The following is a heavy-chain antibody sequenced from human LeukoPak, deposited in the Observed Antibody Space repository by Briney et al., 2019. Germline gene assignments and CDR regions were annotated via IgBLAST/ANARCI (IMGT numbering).Heavy chain of an antibody. CDR1: GYTFTSYD. CDR2: MNPNSGNT. D-gene: IGHD1-26*01. J-gene: IGHJ4*02. CDR3: ARALGATVTDY. Sequence: ASVKVSCKXSGYTFTSYDINWVRQATGQGLEWMGWMNPNSGNTGYSQKFQGRVTMTRNTSISTAYMELSSLRSEDTAVYYCARALGATVTDYWGQGTLVTVSS. V-gene: IGHV1-8*01.